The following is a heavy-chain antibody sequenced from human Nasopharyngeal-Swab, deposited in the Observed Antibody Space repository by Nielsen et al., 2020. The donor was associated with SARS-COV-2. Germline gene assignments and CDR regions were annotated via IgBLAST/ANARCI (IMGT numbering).Heavy chain of an antibody. CDR3: ARDGLDYDFWSAYFMDV. Sequence: ETLSLTCAVYGGSFSGHQWSRVRQAPGKGLEWVSSISSSSSYIYYADSVKGRFTISRDNAKNSLYLQMNSLRAEDTAVYYCARDGLDYDFWSAYFMDVWGQGTTVTVSS. CDR2: ISSSSSYI. D-gene: IGHD3-3*01. V-gene: IGHV3-21*01. J-gene: IGHJ6*02. CDR1: GGSFSGHQ.